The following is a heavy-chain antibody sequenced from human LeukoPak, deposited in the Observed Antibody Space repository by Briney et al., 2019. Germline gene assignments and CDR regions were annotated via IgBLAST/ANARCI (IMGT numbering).Heavy chain of an antibody. CDR2: INPSGGST. D-gene: IGHD6-13*01. CDR1: GYTFTSYY. Sequence: ASVKVSCKASGYTFTSYYMHWVRQAPGQGLEWMGIINPSGGSTSYAQKFQGRVTMTRDMSTSTVYMELSSLRSEDTAVYYCARAVSYIAAAGTGRDNWGQGTLVTVSS. CDR3: ARAVSYIAAAGTGRDN. V-gene: IGHV1-46*01. J-gene: IGHJ4*02.